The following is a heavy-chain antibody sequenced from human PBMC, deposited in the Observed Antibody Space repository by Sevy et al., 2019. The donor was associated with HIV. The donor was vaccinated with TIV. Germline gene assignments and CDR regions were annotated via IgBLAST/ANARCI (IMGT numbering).Heavy chain of an antibody. Sequence: GGSLRLSCAASGFTFSSYGMHWVRQAPGKGLEWVAVISYDGSNKYYADSVKGRLTISRDNSKNKQYLQMHSSRTVATAVYDCAKDLEAGPNLDCWSGYYLIYWGQGTLVTVSS. CDR2: ISYDGSNK. V-gene: IGHV3-30*18. J-gene: IGHJ4*02. CDR3: AKDLEAGPNLDCWSGYYLIY. CDR1: GFTFSSYG. D-gene: IGHD3-3*01.